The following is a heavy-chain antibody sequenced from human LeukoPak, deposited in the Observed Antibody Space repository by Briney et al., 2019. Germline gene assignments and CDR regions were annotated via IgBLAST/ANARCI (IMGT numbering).Heavy chain of an antibody. CDR3: AKEGTAGRAPFADS. Sequence: GGSLRLSCAASGFTVSSNYMSWVRQAPGKGLEWVSIIYSGGSTYYADSVKGRFTISRDNSKNTFYLQMNSLRAEDTAVYYCAKEGTAGRAPFADSWGQGTLVTVSS. J-gene: IGHJ4*02. CDR1: GFTVSSNY. CDR2: IYSGGST. D-gene: IGHD6-13*01. V-gene: IGHV3-53*01.